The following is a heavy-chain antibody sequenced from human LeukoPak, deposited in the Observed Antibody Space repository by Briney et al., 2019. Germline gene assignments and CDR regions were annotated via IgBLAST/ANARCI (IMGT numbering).Heavy chain of an antibody. CDR2: IYHSGST. Sequence: SETLSLTCAVYGYSISSGYYWGWIRQPPGKGLEWIGSIYHSGSTYYNPSLKSRVTISVDTSKNQFSLKLSSVTAADTAVYYCARGSNYLHWGQGTLVTVSS. J-gene: IGHJ4*02. D-gene: IGHD4-11*01. V-gene: IGHV4-38-2*01. CDR1: GYSISSGYY. CDR3: ARGSNYLH.